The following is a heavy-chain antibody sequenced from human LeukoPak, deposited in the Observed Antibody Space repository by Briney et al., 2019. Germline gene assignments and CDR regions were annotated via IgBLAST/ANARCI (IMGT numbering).Heavy chain of an antibody. CDR3: ARLGRRDGYNMGPKAFDI. CDR1: GDSITNHY. Sequence: SETLSLTCIVSGDSITNHYWSLIRRPPGKGLEWIGYIYYSGSINYNPSLKSRVTISVDTSRNQFSMKLNSVTAADTAVYYCARLGRRDGYNMGPKAFDIWGQGTMVTVSS. CDR2: IYYSGSI. D-gene: IGHD5-24*01. J-gene: IGHJ3*02. V-gene: IGHV4-59*11.